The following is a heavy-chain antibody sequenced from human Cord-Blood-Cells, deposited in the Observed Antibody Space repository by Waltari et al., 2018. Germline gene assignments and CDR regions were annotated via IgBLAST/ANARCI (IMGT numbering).Heavy chain of an antibody. J-gene: IGHJ3*02. Sequence: LLLVESGGGLIQSGGSLRLSGAVSGFSFTRNYMRWVRQAPGKGLEWVSVIYSVGSTYYADSVKGRFTISRDNSNNTLYLQMNSLRAEDTAVYCCARARTTRDAFDSWGQGTMGTVSS. V-gene: IGHV3-53*01. CDR2: IYSVGST. CDR3: ARARTTRDAFDS. CDR1: GFSFTRNY.